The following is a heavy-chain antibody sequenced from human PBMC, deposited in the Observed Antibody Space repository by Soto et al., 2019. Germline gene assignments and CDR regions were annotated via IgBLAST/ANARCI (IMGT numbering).Heavy chain of an antibody. CDR1: GFPISSHS. D-gene: IGHD2-8*02. J-gene: IGHJ4*02. CDR2: IDSSSTYI. V-gene: IGHV3-48*01. Sequence: EVQLVESGGGLAQPGGSLRLSCAASGFPISSHSMNWVRQAPGKRLEWISYIDSSSTYIHYADSVRGRFTTSRDNAKNSLFLQMNSLRVEDTAVYYCARDPPSCRGGTGFAGLDAWGQGTMVTVSS. CDR3: ARDPPSCRGGTGFAGLDA.